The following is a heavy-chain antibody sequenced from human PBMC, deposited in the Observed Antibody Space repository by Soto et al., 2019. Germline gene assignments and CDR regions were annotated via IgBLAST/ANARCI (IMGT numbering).Heavy chain of an antibody. CDR3: ARAPVGHFDY. Sequence: GGSLRLSCAASGFTFSSYWMHWVRQVPGKGLVWVSRINSDGSTTTYADSVKGRFTISRDNAKNTLYLQMNSLRVEDTAVYYCARAPVGHFDYWGQGTQVTVSS. J-gene: IGHJ4*02. V-gene: IGHV3-74*01. CDR2: INSDGSTT. CDR1: GFTFSSYW.